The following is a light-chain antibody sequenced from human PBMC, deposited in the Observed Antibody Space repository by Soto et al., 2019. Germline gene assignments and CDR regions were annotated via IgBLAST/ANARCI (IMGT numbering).Light chain of an antibody. J-gene: IGKJ3*01. CDR2: SAS. CDR1: QSNSIY. V-gene: IGKV1-9*01. Sequence: VHLPQSPSPLAPSLRDIATTTTRATQSNSIYLAWYQQKPGKAPKLLIYSASTLQTGVPSRFSGGGSGTEFTLTISGLQPEDFATYYCQQVNSFPRTFGPGTKVDIK. CDR3: QQVNSFPRT.